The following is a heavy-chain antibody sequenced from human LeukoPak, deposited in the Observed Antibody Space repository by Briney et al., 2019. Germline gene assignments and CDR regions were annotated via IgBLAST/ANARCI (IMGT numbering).Heavy chain of an antibody. D-gene: IGHD2-2*01. CDR3: ARGSIVVVPAANHYYYYYGMDV. Sequence: PSETLSLTCTVSGGSISSYYWSWIRQPPGKGLEWIGYIYYSGSTNHNPSLKSRVTISVDTSKNQFSLKLSSVTAADTAVYYCARGSIVVVPAANHYYYYYGMDVWGQGTTVTVSS. CDR2: IYYSGST. J-gene: IGHJ6*02. V-gene: IGHV4-59*01. CDR1: GGSISSYY.